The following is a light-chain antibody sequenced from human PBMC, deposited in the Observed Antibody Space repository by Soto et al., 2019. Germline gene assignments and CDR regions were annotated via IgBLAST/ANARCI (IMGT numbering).Light chain of an antibody. CDR2: GAS. CDR3: QQSYSAPRT. V-gene: IGKV1-39*01. J-gene: IGKJ4*01. Sequence: DIQMTQSPSSLSASVGDRVTVTCRASQSISTYLNWYQQKPGKAPKLLIFGASRLQSGVPSRFRGSGSATDFTLTISSLQAEDFATYYCQQSYSAPRTFGGGTKVDMK. CDR1: QSISTY.